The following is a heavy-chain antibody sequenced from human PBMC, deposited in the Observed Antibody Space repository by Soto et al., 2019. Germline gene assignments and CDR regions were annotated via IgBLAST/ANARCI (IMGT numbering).Heavy chain of an antibody. CDR3: AKDNYDILTGIYYFDY. D-gene: IGHD3-9*01. V-gene: IGHV3-23*01. CDR1: GFTFSSYA. Sequence: GGSLRLSCAASGFTFSSYAMSWVRQAPGKGLEWVSAISGSGGSTYYADSVKGRFTISRDNSKNTLYLQMNSLRAEDTAVYYCAKDNYDILTGIYYFDYWGQGTLVTVSS. J-gene: IGHJ4*02. CDR2: ISGSGGST.